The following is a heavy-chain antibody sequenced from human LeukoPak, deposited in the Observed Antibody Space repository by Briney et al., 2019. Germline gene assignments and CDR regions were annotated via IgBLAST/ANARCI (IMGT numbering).Heavy chain of an antibody. CDR3: AREEYSYAPRGDAFDI. J-gene: IGHJ3*02. D-gene: IGHD5-18*01. Sequence: SETLSLTCAVSGGPISSSNWWSWVRQPPGKGLEWIGEIYHSGSTNYNPSLKSRVTISVDKSKNQFSLKLSSVTAADTAVYYCAREEYSYAPRGDAFDIWGQGTMVTVSS. V-gene: IGHV4-4*02. CDR1: GGPISSSNW. CDR2: IYHSGST.